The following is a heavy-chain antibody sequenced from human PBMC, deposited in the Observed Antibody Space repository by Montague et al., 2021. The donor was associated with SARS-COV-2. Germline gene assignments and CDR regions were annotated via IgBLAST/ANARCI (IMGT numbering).Heavy chain of an antibody. V-gene: IGHV4-61*08. Sequence: SETLSLTCTVSGGSVKSGGYYWSWIRQPPGKGLEWIGNIYYSGTTNYNPSLKSRVTISVDTYKNQISLKLRSVTAADTAVYYCARDRTADDYEDYGTAGYSSYYGMDVWGQGTTVTVSS. J-gene: IGHJ6*02. D-gene: IGHD4-17*01. CDR3: ARDRTADDYEDYGTAGYSSYYGMDV. CDR2: IYYSGTT. CDR1: GGSVKSGGYY.